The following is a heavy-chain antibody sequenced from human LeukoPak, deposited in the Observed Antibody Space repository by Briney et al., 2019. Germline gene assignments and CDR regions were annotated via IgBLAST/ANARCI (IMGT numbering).Heavy chain of an antibody. J-gene: IGHJ4*02. Sequence: GGSLRLSCAASGFTFSSYGMSWVRQAPGKGLEWVSAISGSGGSTYYADSVKGQFTISRDNSKNTMSLQMSSLRAEDTALYYCAKGSGNGYGSGPFDYWGQGTLVTVSS. CDR3: AKGSGNGYGSGPFDY. CDR1: GFTFSSYG. V-gene: IGHV3-23*01. CDR2: ISGSGGST. D-gene: IGHD3-10*01.